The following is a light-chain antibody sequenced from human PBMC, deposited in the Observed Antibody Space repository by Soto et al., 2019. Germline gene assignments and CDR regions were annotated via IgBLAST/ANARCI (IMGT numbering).Light chain of an antibody. V-gene: IGLV2-14*01. CDR1: SSDVGDYNY. J-gene: IGLJ1*01. CDR2: YVS. Sequence: QSALTQPSSVSGSPGQSITISCTGTSSDVGDYNYVSWYQQHPGKAPKLVIFYVSDRPSGVSNRFSGAKSGNTASLTISGLQAEDEAAYSCSSYTSSSTRVFGTGTKVTVL. CDR3: SSYTSSSTRV.